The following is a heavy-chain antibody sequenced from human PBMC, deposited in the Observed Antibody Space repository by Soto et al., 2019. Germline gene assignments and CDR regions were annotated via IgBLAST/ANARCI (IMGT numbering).Heavy chain of an antibody. Sequence: QVQLVQSGAEVKKPGSSVKVSCKASGGTFSSYAISWVRQAPGQGLEWMGEIIPIFGTANYAQKFQGRVTISADESTSTAYMDLSSLRSEDTAVYYCARDRGPSSGYYPYWFDPWGQVPLVTVSS. V-gene: IGHV1-69*12. D-gene: IGHD3-22*01. CDR2: IIPIFGTA. CDR3: ARDRGPSSGYYPYWFDP. J-gene: IGHJ5*02. CDR1: GGTFSSYA.